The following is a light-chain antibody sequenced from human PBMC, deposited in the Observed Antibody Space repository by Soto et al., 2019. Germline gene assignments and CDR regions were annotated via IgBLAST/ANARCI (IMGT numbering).Light chain of an antibody. CDR3: QQANSFPWT. Sequence: DIQMTQSPSSVSASVGDRVTITCRASQGISRWLAWYQQNPGKAPKLLIYAASSLQSEVPSRFSGSVSGTDFTLTISSLQPEDFATYYCQQANSFPWTFGQGTKVEIK. J-gene: IGKJ1*01. V-gene: IGKV1-12*02. CDR2: AAS. CDR1: QGISRW.